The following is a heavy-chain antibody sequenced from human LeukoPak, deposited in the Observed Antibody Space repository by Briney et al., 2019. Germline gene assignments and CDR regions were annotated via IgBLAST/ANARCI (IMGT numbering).Heavy chain of an antibody. V-gene: IGHV3-7*01. CDR1: GFTFSRYW. Sequence: GGSLRLSCAASGFTFSRYWVSWMRQAPGKGLEWVANIKYDGNEDYYVDSVKGRFSISRDNAKNSLYLQLNSLRVEDTAVYYCKSGGAAPGSFDYWGQGTLVTVSP. J-gene: IGHJ4*02. CDR3: KSGGAAPGSFDY. CDR2: IKYDGNED. D-gene: IGHD1-1*01.